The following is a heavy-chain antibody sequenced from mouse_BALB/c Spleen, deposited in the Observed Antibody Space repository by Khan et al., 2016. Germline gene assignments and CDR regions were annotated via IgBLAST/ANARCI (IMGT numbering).Heavy chain of an antibody. D-gene: IGHD1-1*01. CDR1: GYTFTNYW. Sequence: QGQLQQSGSELARPGASVKLSCKASGYTFTNYWMQWIKQRPGQGLEWIGAIYPGDGDTRYAQKFEGKTTLTADTSSSTVYMQLDNLASEDSAVYYCTRGYGSSFVAWFTYWGQGTLVTVSA. V-gene: IGHV1-87*01. J-gene: IGHJ3*01. CDR3: TRGYGSSFVAWFTY. CDR2: IYPGDGDT.